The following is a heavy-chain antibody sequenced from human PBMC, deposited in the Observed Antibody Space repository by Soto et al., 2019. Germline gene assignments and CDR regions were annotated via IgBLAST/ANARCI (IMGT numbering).Heavy chain of an antibody. CDR3: ARDSPPVDY. V-gene: IGHV1-18*01. Sequence: GASVKVSCTDSGYTFSNYGISWVRQAPGQGLEWMGWISAYNGNTKYAQKLQGRVTMTTDTSTSTAYMELRSLRSDDTAVYYCARDSPPVDYWGQGTLVTVSS. CDR2: ISAYNGNT. CDR1: GYTFSNYG. J-gene: IGHJ4*02.